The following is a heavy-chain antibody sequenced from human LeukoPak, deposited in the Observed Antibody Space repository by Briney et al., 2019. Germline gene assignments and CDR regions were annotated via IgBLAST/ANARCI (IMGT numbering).Heavy chain of an antibody. CDR2: IYDSGSNA. D-gene: IGHD3-22*01. CDR1: GSFITSYY. CDR3: ARAPGPYDSSGHYFNFEY. Sequence: SETLSLTCTVSGSFITSYYWSWIRQPPGKGLEWIGYIYDSGSNADYNPSLKSRVTISVDTSENQFSLKLSSVAAADTAVYYCARAPGPYDSSGHYFNFEYWGQGTLVTVSS. V-gene: IGHV4-59*01. J-gene: IGHJ4*02.